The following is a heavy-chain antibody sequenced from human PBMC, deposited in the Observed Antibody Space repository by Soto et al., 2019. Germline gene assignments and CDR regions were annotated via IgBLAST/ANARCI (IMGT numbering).Heavy chain of an antibody. CDR2: IYYSGST. D-gene: IGHD4-17*01. CDR3: ARHSDYGDYDY. J-gene: IGHJ4*02. CDR1: GGSISSGGYY. Sequence: PSETLSLTCNVSGGSISSGGYYWSWIRQHPGKGLEWIGYIYYSGSTNYNPSLKSRVTISVDTSKNQFSLKLSSVTAADTAVYYCARHSDYGDYDYWGQGTLVTVS. V-gene: IGHV4-61*08.